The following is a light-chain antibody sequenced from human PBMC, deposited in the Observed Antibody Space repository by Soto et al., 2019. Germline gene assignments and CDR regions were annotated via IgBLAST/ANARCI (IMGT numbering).Light chain of an antibody. CDR2: EVS. CDR1: SSDVGGYNY. J-gene: IGLJ1*01. V-gene: IGLV2-14*01. CDR3: SSYTSSSIPYV. Sequence: QSVLTQHASVSGSPGQSITISCTGTSSDVGGYNYVSWYQQHPGKAPKLMIYEVSNRPSGVSNRFSGSKSGNTASLTISGLQAEDEADYYCSSYTSSSIPYVFGTGTKLTVL.